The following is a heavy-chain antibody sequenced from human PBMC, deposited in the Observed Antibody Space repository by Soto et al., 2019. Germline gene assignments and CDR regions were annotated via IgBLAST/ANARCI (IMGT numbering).Heavy chain of an antibody. V-gene: IGHV3-33*06. CDR1: GFTFSSYG. CDR3: AKVPSFDSSGLWAFDI. CDR2: IWYDGSNK. D-gene: IGHD3-22*01. Sequence: GGSLRLSCAASGFTFSSYGMHWVRQAPGKGLEWVAVIWYDGSNKYYADSVKGRFTISRDNSKNTLYLQMNSLRAEDTAVYYCAKVPSFDSSGLWAFDIWGQGTIVTVS. J-gene: IGHJ3*02.